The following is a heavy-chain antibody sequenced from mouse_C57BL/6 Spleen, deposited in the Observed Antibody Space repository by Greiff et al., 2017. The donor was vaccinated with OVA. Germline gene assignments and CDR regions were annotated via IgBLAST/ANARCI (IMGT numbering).Heavy chain of an antibody. CDR1: GYTFTSYW. D-gene: IGHD1-1*01. CDR3: ARDYYGSSCWED. CDR2: IDPSDSYT. V-gene: IGHV1-50*01. J-gene: IGHJ2*01. Sequence: QVQLQQPGAELVKPGASVKLSCKASGYTFTSYWMQWVKQRPGQGLEWIGEIDPSDSYTNYNQKFKGKATLTVDTSSSTAYMQLSRLTSEDSAVNYCARDYYGSSCWEDWGKGTTLTVSA.